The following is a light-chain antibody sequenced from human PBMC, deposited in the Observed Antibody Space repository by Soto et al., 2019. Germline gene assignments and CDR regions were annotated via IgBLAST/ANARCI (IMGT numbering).Light chain of an antibody. J-gene: IGLJ1*01. Sequence: QSVLTQPASVSGSPGQSITISCTGTISDIGAYNFVSWYQHHPGKAPILMISHVTDRPSGVSNRFSASKSGDTASLTISGLQAEDEADYYCSAFTGTTYAFGTGTKVTVL. CDR1: ISDIGAYNF. CDR3: SAFTGTTYA. CDR2: HVT. V-gene: IGLV2-14*03.